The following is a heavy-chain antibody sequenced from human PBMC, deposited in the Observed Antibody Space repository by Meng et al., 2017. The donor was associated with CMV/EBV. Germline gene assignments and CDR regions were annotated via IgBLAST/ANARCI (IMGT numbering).Heavy chain of an antibody. CDR3: ARAALWSGSIWFDP. CDR2: IKQDGSEK. Sequence: LSLTCAASGFTFSSYWVSWVRQAPGKGLEWVANIKQDGSEKYYVDSVKGRFTISRDNAKNSVYLQMNSLRAEDTAVYYCARAALWSGSIWFDPWGQGTLVTVSS. D-gene: IGHD3-3*01. CDR1: GFTFSSYW. V-gene: IGHV3-7*01. J-gene: IGHJ5*02.